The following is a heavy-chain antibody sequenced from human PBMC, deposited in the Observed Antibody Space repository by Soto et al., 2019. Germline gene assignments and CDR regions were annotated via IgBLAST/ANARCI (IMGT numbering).Heavy chain of an antibody. J-gene: IGHJ6*02. CDR2: INPSSGST. Sequence: QVQLVQSGAEVKKPGASVKVSCKASGNTFTSYYMHWVRQAPGQGLEWMGIINPSSGSTSYAQKFQGRVPMTRDTSTSTVYMELSSLRFEETAVYYCARDRAPGWAYYYGMDVWGQGTTVTVSS. CDR3: ARDRAPGWAYYYGMDV. D-gene: IGHD1-26*01. CDR1: GNTFTSYY. V-gene: IGHV1-46*03.